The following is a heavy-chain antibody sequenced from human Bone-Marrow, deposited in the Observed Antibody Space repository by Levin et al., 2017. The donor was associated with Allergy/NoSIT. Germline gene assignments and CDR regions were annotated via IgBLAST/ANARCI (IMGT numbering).Heavy chain of an antibody. CDR3: AKDIAGQYYDFWSGYYYYYYGMDV. CDR1: GFTFSSYG. V-gene: IGHV3-30*18. CDR2: ISYDGSNK. J-gene: IGHJ6*02. Sequence: LSLTCAASGFTFSSYGMHWVRQAPGKGLEWVAVISYDGSNKYYADSVKGRFTISRDNSKNTLYLQMNSLRAEDTAVYYCAKDIAGQYYDFWSGYYYYYYGMDVWGQGTTVTVSS. D-gene: IGHD3-3*01.